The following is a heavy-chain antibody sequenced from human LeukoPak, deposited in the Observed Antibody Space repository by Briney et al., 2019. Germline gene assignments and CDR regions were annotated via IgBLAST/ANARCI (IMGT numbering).Heavy chain of an antibody. CDR1: GYTFTSYG. CDR2: IIPIFGTA. J-gene: IGHJ6*03. D-gene: IGHD3-3*01. CDR3: ARGPTYYDFPYYYYYMDV. Sequence: WASVKVSCKASGYTFTSYGISWVRQAPGQGLEWMGGIIPIFGTANYAQKFQGRVTITTDESTSTAYMELSSLRSEDTAVYYCARGPTYYDFPYYYYYMDVWGKGTTVTVSS. V-gene: IGHV1-69*05.